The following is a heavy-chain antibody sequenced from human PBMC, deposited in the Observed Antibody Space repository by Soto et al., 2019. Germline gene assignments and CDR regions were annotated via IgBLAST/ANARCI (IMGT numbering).Heavy chain of an antibody. D-gene: IGHD3-22*01. V-gene: IGHV4-61*08. CDR2: XXYXGXT. CDR1: GGSISSGDYY. Sequence: AETRSLTCTVSGGSISSGDYYWSWIRQPQGKGLXWXEXXXYXGXTXYXXXXKSRVTISVGTSKNQFSLKLSSVTAADTAVYYCARDLGNYYDRDYWGQGTLVTVSS. J-gene: IGHJ4*02. CDR3: ARDLGNYYDRDY.